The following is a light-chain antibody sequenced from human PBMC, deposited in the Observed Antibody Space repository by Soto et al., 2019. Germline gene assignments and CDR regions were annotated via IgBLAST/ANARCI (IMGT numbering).Light chain of an antibody. CDR2: GAS. CDR1: QSVSSN. J-gene: IGKJ1*01. Sequence: EIVLTQSPATLSLSPGARATLSCRASQSVSSNLAWYQQKPGQAPRLLIYGASTRATGIPARFSGSGSGTDFTLTISRLEPEDFAVYYCQQYGSSLWTFGQGTKVDIK. CDR3: QQYGSSLWT. V-gene: IGKV3-20*01.